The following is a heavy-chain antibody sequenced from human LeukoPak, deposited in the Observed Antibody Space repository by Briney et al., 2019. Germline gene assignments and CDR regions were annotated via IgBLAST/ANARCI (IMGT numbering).Heavy chain of an antibody. V-gene: IGHV3-30*02. CDR2: IQYDGNDK. J-gene: IGHJ4*02. CDR1: GFTFRISG. Sequence: GGSLRLSCTASGFTFRISGMNWVRQAPGKGLEWVASIQYDGNDKKFADSLKGRFTVSRDNSKNTLYLQMNSLRPDDTGIYYYAKSQPSGWYDFDYWDQGTLVIVSS. CDR3: AKSQPSGWYDFDY. D-gene: IGHD6-19*01.